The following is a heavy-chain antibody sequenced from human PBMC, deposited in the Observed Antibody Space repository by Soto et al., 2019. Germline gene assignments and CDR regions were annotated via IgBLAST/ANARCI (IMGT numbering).Heavy chain of an antibody. CDR2: INHSGST. CDR1: GGSFSGYY. Sequence: SETLSLTCAVYGGSFSGYYWSWIRQPPGKGLEWIGEINHSGSTNYNPSLKSRVTISVDTSKNQFSLKLSSVTAADTAVYYCARCRRVVVAATPFYYYGMDVWGQGTTVNVSS. D-gene: IGHD2-15*01. V-gene: IGHV4-34*01. J-gene: IGHJ6*02. CDR3: ARCRRVVVAATPFYYYGMDV.